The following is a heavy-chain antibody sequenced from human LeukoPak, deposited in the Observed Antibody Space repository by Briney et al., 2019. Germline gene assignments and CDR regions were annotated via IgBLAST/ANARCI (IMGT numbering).Heavy chain of an antibody. J-gene: IGHJ6*02. CDR2: IYYSGST. CDR1: GGSISSSSYY. V-gene: IGHV4-39*01. D-gene: IGHD3-3*01. CDR3: ASACDFWRNYGMDV. Sequence: SETLSLTCTVSGGSISSSSYYWGWIRQPPGKGLEWIGSIYYSGSTYYNPSLKSRVTISVDTSKNQFSLKLSSVTAADTAVYYCASACDFWRNYGMDVWGQGTTVTVSS.